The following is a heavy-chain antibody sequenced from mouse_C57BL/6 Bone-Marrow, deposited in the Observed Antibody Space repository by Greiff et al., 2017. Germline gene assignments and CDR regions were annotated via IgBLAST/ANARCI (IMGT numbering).Heavy chain of an antibody. D-gene: IGHD1-1*02. CDR2: IYPGDGDT. V-gene: IGHV1-80*01. CDR1: GYAFSSSW. Sequence: QVQLQQSGAELVKPGASVKISCKASGYAFSSSWMNWVKQRPGKGLEWIGQIYPGDGDTNYNGKFKGKATLTADKSSSTAYMQLSSLTSEDSAVYYCARREGGPFDYWGQGTTLTVSS. J-gene: IGHJ2*01. CDR3: ARREGGPFDY.